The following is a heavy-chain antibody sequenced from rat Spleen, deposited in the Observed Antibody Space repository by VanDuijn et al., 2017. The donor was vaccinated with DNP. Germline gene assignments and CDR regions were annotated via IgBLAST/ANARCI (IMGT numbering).Heavy chain of an antibody. V-gene: IGHV5-7*01. Sequence: EVQLVESGGGLVQPGRSLKLSCAVSRISFSDHNMAWVRQAPKKGLEWVATISCDGSDTYYRDSVKGRFIISRDNSKSTLYLQMDSLRSEDTATYYCAGRPPPTRGPFDYWGQGVTVTVSS. CDR2: ISCDGSDT. D-gene: IGHD1-4*01. J-gene: IGHJ2*01. CDR3: AGRPPPTRGPFDY. CDR1: RISFSDHN.